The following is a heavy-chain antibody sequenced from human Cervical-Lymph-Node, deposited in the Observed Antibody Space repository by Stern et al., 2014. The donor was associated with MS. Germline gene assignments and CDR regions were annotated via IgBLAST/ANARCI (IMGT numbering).Heavy chain of an antibody. CDR1: GDSISSYTHY. J-gene: IGHJ4*02. Sequence: QLQLQESGPGLVKPSETLSLTCAVSGDSISSYTHYWAWIRQPPGKGLEWIGSVYYHGATYYNPSLKSPFTISVDTSKTHFPLGLNSLTAADTAVYYCAKHACTGAACPFDLWGQGTLVTVSS. CDR3: AKHACTGAACPFDL. V-gene: IGHV4-39*01. CDR2: VYYHGAT. D-gene: IGHD2-8*02.